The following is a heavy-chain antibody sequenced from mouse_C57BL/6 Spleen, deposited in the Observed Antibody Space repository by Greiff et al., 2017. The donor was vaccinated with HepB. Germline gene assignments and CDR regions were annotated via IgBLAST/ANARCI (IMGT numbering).Heavy chain of an antibody. V-gene: IGHV1-82*01. D-gene: IGHD2-1*01. CDR3: ARGGYGNYAWFAY. J-gene: IGHJ3*01. CDR1: GYAFSSSW. Sequence: VKLQESGPELVKPGASVKISCKASGYAFSSSWMNWVKQRPGKGLEWIGRIYPGDGDTNYNGKFKGKATLTADKSSSTAYMELRSLTSEDSAVYFCARGGYGNYAWFAYWGQGTLVTVSA. CDR2: IYPGDGDT.